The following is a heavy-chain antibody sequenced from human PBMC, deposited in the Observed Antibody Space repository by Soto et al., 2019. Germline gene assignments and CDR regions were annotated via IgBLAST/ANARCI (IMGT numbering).Heavy chain of an antibody. CDR2: ISSTTNYI. J-gene: IGHJ4*02. Sequence: GGSLRLSCAASGFTFTRYSMNWVRQAPGKGLEWVSSISSTTNYIYYGDSMKGRFTISRDNAKNSLYLEMNSLTAEDTAVYYCARESEDPTSNFDYWGEGTLVTVSS. CDR3: ARESEDPTSNFDY. V-gene: IGHV3-21*06. CDR1: GFTFTRYS.